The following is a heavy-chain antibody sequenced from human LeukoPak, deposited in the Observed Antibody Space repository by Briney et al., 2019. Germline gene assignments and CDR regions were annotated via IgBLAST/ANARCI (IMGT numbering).Heavy chain of an antibody. V-gene: IGHV4-59*01. J-gene: IGHJ4*02. D-gene: IGHD3-16*01. Sequence: SETLSLTCTVSGGSISSYYCSWIRQPPGKGLEWIGYIYYNGSSNYNPSLKSRATISVDTSKNQFSLRLSSVTAADTAVYYCARDLQSGPPVGWGQGTLVTVSS. CDR3: ARDLQSGPPVG. CDR1: GGSISSYY. CDR2: IYYNGSS.